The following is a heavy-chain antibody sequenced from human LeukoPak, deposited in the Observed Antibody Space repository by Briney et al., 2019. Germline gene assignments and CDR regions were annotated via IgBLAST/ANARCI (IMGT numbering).Heavy chain of an antibody. J-gene: IGHJ4*02. V-gene: IGHV3-23*01. D-gene: IGHD1-26*01. CDR2: ISGSGGST. CDR3: AKDVSGTTGYFDY. CDR1: GFTFSSYA. Sequence: PGGSLRLSRAASGFTFSSYAMSWVRQAPGKGLEWVSAISGSGGSTYYADSVKGRFTISRDNSKNTLYLQMNSLRAEDTAVYYCAKDVSGTTGYFDYWGQGTLVTVSS.